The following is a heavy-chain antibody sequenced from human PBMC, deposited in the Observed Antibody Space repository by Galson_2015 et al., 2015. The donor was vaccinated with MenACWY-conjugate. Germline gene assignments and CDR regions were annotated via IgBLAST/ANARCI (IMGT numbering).Heavy chain of an antibody. J-gene: IGHJ4*02. CDR2: INQDGNEK. D-gene: IGHD6-6*01. CDR1: GFTFSSYW. CDR3: ATGGFRPDY. Sequence: SLRLSCAASGFTFSSYWMSWVRQAPGKGLEWVANINQDGNEKNHVDSVKGRFTISRDNAKNSLYLQMNSLRAEDTAVYYCATGGFRPDYWGQGTLVTVSS. V-gene: IGHV3-7*03.